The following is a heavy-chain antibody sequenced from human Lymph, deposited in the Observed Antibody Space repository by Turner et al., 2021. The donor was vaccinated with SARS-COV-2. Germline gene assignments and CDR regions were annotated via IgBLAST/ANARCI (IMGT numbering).Heavy chain of an antibody. Sequence: QVQLVQSGAEVKKPGASVKVSCKVSGYTLTELSMHWVRQAPGKGLEWMGGFDPEDGKTIYAQKFQGRVTMTEDTSTDTAYMELSSLRSEDTVVYYCATDRSSGWPHYYYYTMDVWGQGTTVTVSS. V-gene: IGHV1-24*01. J-gene: IGHJ6*02. CDR1: GYTLTELS. D-gene: IGHD6-19*01. CDR2: FDPEDGKT. CDR3: ATDRSSGWPHYYYYTMDV.